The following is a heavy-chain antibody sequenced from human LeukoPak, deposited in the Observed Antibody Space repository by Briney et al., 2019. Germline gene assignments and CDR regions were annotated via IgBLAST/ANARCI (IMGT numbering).Heavy chain of an antibody. J-gene: IGHJ4*02. CDR2: ITSSSTYI. CDR3: AKDYGGIPFDY. Sequence: GGSLRLSCAAPGFTLSSYSLNWVRQAAGNGLEWVSSITSSSTYIYFADSVKGRFTISRDNAKNSLFLQMNSLRAEDTAIYYCAKDYGGIPFDYWGQGTLVTVSS. D-gene: IGHD2-15*01. CDR1: GFTLSSYS. V-gene: IGHV3-21*04.